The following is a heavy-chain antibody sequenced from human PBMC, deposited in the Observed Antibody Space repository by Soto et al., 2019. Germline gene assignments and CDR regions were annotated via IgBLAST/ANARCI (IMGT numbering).Heavy chain of an antibody. CDR2: IKEDGSEK. V-gene: IGHV3-7*01. CDR3: VRDLPTMPGEAL. J-gene: IGHJ4*02. D-gene: IGHD2-2*01. Sequence: EVQLVESGGGLVQPGWSLRLSCAASGFTFSNFWMSWVRQAPGKGLEWVAAIKEDGSEKNYVDSVRGRFTISRDNAKNSLYLQMNSLRAEDTALYYCVRDLPTMPGEALWGQGTLVTVYS. CDR1: GFTFSNFW.